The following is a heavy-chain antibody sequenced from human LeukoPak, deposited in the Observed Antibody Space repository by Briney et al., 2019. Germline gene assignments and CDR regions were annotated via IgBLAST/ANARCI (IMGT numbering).Heavy chain of an antibody. CDR2: IIPFFGTA. D-gene: IGHD3-22*01. J-gene: IGHJ6*03. V-gene: IGHV1-69*05. CDR1: GGTFSSYA. CDR3: ATTSSGYYYYYYMDV. Sequence: ASVKVSCKASGGTFSSYAISWVRQAPGQGLEWMGGIIPFFGTANYAQKFQGRVTITTDESTSTAYMELSSLRSEDTAVYYCATTSSGYYYYYYMDVWGKGTTVTVSS.